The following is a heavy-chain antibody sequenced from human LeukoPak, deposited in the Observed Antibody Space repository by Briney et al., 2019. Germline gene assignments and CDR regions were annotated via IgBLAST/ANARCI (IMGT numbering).Heavy chain of an antibody. CDR3: ARDPFNTYYDSSGYYGSGFDY. Sequence: GGSLRLSCAASGFTFSSYAMHWVRQAPGKGLEWVAVIWYDGSNKYYADSVKGRFTISRDNSKNTLYLQMNSLRAEDTAVYYCARDPFNTYYDSSGYYGSGFDYWGQGTLVTVSS. J-gene: IGHJ4*02. V-gene: IGHV3-33*08. CDR2: IWYDGSNK. CDR1: GFTFSSYA. D-gene: IGHD3-22*01.